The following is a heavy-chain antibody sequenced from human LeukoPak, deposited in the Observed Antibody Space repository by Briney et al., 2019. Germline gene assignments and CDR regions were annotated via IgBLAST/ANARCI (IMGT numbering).Heavy chain of an antibody. Sequence: PSETLSLTCTVSGGSISSYYWSWIRQPPGKGLEWIGYIYYSGSTNYNPSLKSRVTISVDTSKNQFSLQLNSVTPEDAAVYYCARAESGYGHLFDYWGQGTLVTVSS. CDR1: GGSISSYY. CDR2: IYYSGST. D-gene: IGHD4-17*01. V-gene: IGHV4-59*12. J-gene: IGHJ4*02. CDR3: ARAESGYGHLFDY.